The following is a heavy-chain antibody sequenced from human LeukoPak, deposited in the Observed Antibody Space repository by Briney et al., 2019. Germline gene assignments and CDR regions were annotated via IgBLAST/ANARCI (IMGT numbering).Heavy chain of an antibody. Sequence: GASVKVSCKASGYTFSNYDINWVRQAPGQGLDWMGWVNPKSCNTGYKQKFQARVTITRDTSITTAYMELRSLTSDDTAVYFCARGLPLGYCTYGVCYPPKHFDFWGQGTLVTVSS. J-gene: IGHJ4*02. CDR2: VNPKSCNT. CDR1: GYTFSNYD. D-gene: IGHD2-8*01. CDR3: ARGLPLGYCTYGVCYPPKHFDF. V-gene: IGHV1-8*03.